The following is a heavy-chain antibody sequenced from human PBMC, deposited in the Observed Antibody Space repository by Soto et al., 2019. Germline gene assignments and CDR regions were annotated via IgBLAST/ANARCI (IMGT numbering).Heavy chain of an antibody. CDR3: ARDSSGRHDY. J-gene: IGHJ4*02. V-gene: IGHV4-34*01. CDR2: ISRSGTT. D-gene: IGHD3-22*01. CDR1: GGSFSGYY. Sequence: PSETLSLTCAVSGGSFSGYYWNWIRQPPGKGLEWLGEISRSGTTNYNASLKSRVTISIDTSKNQFFLKLNSVTAADTAVYYCARDSSGRHDYWGQGTLVTVSS.